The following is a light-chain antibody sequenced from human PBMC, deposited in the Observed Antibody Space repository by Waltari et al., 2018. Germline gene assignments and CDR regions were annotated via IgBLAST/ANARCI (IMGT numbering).Light chain of an antibody. CDR1: SSNIGSNT. CDR3: AAWDDSLNGPYVV. V-gene: IGLV1-44*01. Sequence: QSVLTQPPSASGTPGQRVTISCSGSSSNIGSNTVNWYQQLPGTAPNLLIYSNNQRPSGGPDRVSGSKSGTSASLAISGLQSEDEADYYCAAWDDSLNGPYVVFGGGTKLTVL. J-gene: IGLJ2*01. CDR2: SNN.